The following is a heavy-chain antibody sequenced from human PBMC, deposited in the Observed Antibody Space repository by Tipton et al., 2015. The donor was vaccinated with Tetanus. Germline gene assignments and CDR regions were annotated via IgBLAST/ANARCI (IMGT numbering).Heavy chain of an antibody. V-gene: IGHV4-59*12. J-gene: IGHJ3*02. Sequence: TLSLTCTVSGGSITPYYWSWIRQSSGKGLEWIGYIYHSGTTNYNPSLKSRVTMSVDKSKNQFSLKLSSVTAADTAVYYRARDRISNYRDAFEIWGQGTMVTVSS. CDR2: IYHSGTT. CDR1: GGSITPYY. CDR3: ARDRISNYRDAFEI. D-gene: IGHD3-3*02.